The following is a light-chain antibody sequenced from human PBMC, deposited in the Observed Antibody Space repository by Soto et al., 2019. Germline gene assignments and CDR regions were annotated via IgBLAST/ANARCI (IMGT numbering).Light chain of an antibody. J-gene: IGKJ4*01. CDR3: QQYNNWPLT. Sequence: EIVMTQSPATLSVSPGESATLSCRASQSVSRNLAWYHQKPGQAPRLLISGASTRATGIPARFSGSGSGTEFALTISSLQSEDFAVYYCQQYNNWPLTFGGGTKVEIK. V-gene: IGKV3-15*01. CDR2: GAS. CDR1: QSVSRN.